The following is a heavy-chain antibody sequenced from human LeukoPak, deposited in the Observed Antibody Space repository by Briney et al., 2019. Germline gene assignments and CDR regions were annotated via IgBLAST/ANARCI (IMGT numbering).Heavy chain of an antibody. D-gene: IGHD3-10*01. CDR3: ARVYYGSGSYTGPYWYGMDV. CDR2: INSDGSST. J-gene: IGHJ6*04. CDR1: GFTFSSYW. Sequence: PGGSLRLSCAASGFTFSSYWMRWVRQAPGKGLVWVSRINSDGSSTSYADSVKGRFTISRDNAKNTLYLQMNSLRAEDTAVYYCARVYYGSGSYTGPYWYGMDVWGKGTTVTVSS. V-gene: IGHV3-74*01.